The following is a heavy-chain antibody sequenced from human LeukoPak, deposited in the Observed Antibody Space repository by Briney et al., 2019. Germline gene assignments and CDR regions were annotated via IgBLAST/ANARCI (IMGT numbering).Heavy chain of an antibody. CDR2: IWYDGSNK. D-gene: IGHD6-13*01. CDR3: ARVARIAAAGYFDY. J-gene: IGHJ4*02. CDR1: GFTFSSYG. Sequence: GGSLRLSCAASGFTFSSYGMHWVRQAPGKGLEWVAVIWYDGSNKYYADSVKGRFTISRDNSKNTLYLQMNSLSAEDTAVYYCARVARIAAAGYFDYWGQGTLVTVSS. V-gene: IGHV3-33*01.